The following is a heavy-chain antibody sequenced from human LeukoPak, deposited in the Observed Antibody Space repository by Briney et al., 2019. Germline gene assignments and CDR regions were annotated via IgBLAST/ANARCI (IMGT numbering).Heavy chain of an antibody. CDR1: GGTLSSDA. CDR2: IIPIFGTA. Sequence: GASVKVSWKASGGTLSSDAISWVPQDPGQGLEWIGGIIPIFGTANYAQKFQGRVTITADESTSTAYMELSSLRSEDTAVYYCARSSAAAGNWFDPWGQGTLVTVSS. V-gene: IGHV1-69*13. D-gene: IGHD6-13*01. J-gene: IGHJ5*02. CDR3: ARSSAAAGNWFDP.